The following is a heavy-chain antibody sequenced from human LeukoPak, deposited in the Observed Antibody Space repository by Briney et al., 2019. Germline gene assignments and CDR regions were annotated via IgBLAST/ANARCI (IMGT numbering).Heavy chain of an antibody. CDR2: IYHSGST. D-gene: IGHD6-13*01. CDR3: ARDLVSWQGAFDI. CDR1: GGSISSSNW. J-gene: IGHJ3*02. Sequence: PSETLSLTCAVSGGSISSSNWWSWVRQPPGKGLEWIGEIYHSGSTNYNPSLKSRVTISVDKSKNQFSLKLSSVTAADTAVYYCARDLVSWQGAFDIWGQGTMVTVSS. V-gene: IGHV4-4*02.